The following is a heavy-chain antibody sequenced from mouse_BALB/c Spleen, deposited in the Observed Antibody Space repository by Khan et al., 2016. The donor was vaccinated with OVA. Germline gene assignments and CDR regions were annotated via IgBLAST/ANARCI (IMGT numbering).Heavy chain of an antibody. J-gene: IGHJ3*01. CDR1: GYTFTDYA. Sequence: QVQLQQSGPELVRPGVSVKISCKGSGYTFTDYAMHWVKQSHAKSLEWIGVISTYYGHTDSNQKFKGKATMTVDKSSSTAYMELARLTSEDSAIYYCARGGRFAYWGQGTLVTVSA. D-gene: IGHD3-3*01. CDR2: ISTYYGHT. CDR3: ARGGRFAY. V-gene: IGHV1S137*01.